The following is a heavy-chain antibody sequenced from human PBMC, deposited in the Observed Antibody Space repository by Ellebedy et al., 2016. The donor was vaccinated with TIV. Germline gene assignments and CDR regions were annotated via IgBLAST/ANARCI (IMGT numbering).Heavy chain of an antibody. V-gene: IGHV3-74*01. J-gene: IGHJ3*02. Sequence: GESLKISCAASGFTFSSYWMHWVRQAPGKGLVWVSLINTDGSSTGYADSVKGRFTISRDNAKSTLYLQMNSLRAEDTAVYYCAFGGRVGSSGWDKAFDIWGQGTMVTVSS. D-gene: IGHD6-19*01. CDR3: AFGGRVGSSGWDKAFDI. CDR1: GFTFSSYW. CDR2: INTDGSST.